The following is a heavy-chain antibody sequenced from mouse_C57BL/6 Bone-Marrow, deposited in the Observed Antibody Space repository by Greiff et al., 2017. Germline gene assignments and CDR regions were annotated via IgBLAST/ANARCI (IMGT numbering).Heavy chain of an antibody. CDR2: IYPTSGRT. J-gene: IGHJ2*01. CDR3: ARSGPLGRSFDN. CDR1: GYTFTSYW. V-gene: IGHV1-55*01. D-gene: IGHD4-1*01. Sequence: QVQLQQSGAELVKPGASVKMSCKASGYTFTSYWITWVKQRPGQGLEWIGDIYPTSGRTNYNEKFKNKAILTVDTSSNTAYMQLSSLTSEDSAVFYCARSGPLGRSFDNWGQGTALTVAS.